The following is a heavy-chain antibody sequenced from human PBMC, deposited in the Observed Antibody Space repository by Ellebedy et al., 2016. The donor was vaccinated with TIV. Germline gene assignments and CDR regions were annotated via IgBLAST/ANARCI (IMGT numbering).Heavy chain of an antibody. Sequence: SVKVSXKASGGTFSSYAISWVRQAPGQGLEWMGGIIPIFGTANYAQKFQGRVTITADESTSTAYMELSSLRSEDTAVYYCARTRGYSYGYGGYFDYWGQGTLVTVSS. CDR2: IIPIFGTA. D-gene: IGHD5-18*01. CDR3: ARTRGYSYGYGGYFDY. V-gene: IGHV1-69*13. J-gene: IGHJ4*02. CDR1: GGTFSSYA.